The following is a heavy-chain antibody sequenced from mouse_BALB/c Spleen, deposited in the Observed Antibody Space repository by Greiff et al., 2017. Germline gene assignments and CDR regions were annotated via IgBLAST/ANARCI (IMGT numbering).Heavy chain of an antibody. D-gene: IGHD2-10*02. CDR1: GFAFSSYD. CDR2: ISSGGGST. Sequence: EVQLVESGGGLVKPGGSLKLSCAASGFAFSSYDMSWVRQTPEKRLEWVAYISSGGGSTYYPDTVKGRFTISRDNAKNTLYLQMSSLKSEDTAMYYCARQYGNYVEDYWGQGTSVTVSS. J-gene: IGHJ4*01. CDR3: ARQYGNYVEDY. V-gene: IGHV5-12-1*01.